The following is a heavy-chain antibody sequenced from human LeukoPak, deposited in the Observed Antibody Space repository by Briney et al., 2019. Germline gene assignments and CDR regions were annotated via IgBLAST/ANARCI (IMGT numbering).Heavy chain of an antibody. CDR1: GGSFSGYY. J-gene: IGHJ4*02. CDR3: ARQSPQREVPDY. V-gene: IGHV4-34*01. Sequence: SETLSLTCAVYGGSFSGYYWSWIRQPPGKGLEWIGEINHSGSTNYNPSLKSRVTISVDTSKNQFSLKLSSVTAADTAVYYCARQSPQREVPDYWGQGTLVTVSS. D-gene: IGHD2-2*01. CDR2: INHSGST.